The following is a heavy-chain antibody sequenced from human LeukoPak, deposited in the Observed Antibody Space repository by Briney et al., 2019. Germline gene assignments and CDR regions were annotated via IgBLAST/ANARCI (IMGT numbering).Heavy chain of an antibody. J-gene: IGHJ4*02. Sequence: SCKASGYTFINHWMHWVRQAPGKGLEWVAVISYDGSNKYYADSVKGRFTISRDNSKNTLYLQMNSLRAEDTAVYYCARFCSSLGSSGQWLDESSLCYYFDYWGQGTLVTVSS. D-gene: IGHD6-19*01. CDR2: ISYDGSNK. CDR3: ARFCSSLGSSGQWLDESSLCYYFDY. CDR1: GYTFINHW. V-gene: IGHV3-30*19.